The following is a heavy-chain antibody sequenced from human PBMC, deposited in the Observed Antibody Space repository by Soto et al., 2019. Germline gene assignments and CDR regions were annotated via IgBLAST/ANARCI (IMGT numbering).Heavy chain of an antibody. CDR3: ARGVHYYDSSGYYYYFDY. D-gene: IGHD3-22*01. CDR1: GFTFSSYG. J-gene: IGHJ4*02. Sequence: GGSLRLSCAASGFTFSSYGIHWVRQAPGKGLEWVAVIWYDGSNKYYADSVKGRFTISRDNSKNTLYLQMNSLRAEDTAVYYCARGVHYYDSSGYYYYFDYWGQGTLVTVSS. V-gene: IGHV3-33*01. CDR2: IWYDGSNK.